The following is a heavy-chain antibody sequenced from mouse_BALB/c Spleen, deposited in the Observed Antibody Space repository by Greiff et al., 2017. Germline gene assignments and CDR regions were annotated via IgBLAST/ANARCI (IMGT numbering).Heavy chain of an antibody. CDR3: ARLGRSYFDY. D-gene: IGHD4-1*01. CDR2: ISSGGGST. J-gene: IGHJ2*01. Sequence: EVQVVESGGGLVKPGGSLKLSCAASGFAFSSYDMSWVRQTPEKRLEWVAYISSGGGSTYYPDTVKGRFTISRDNAKNTLYLQMSSLKSEDTAMYYCARLGRSYFDYWGQGTTLTVSS. V-gene: IGHV5-12-1*01. CDR1: GFAFSSYD.